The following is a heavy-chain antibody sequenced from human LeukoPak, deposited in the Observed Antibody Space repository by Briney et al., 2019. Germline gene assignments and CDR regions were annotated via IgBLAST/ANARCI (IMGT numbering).Heavy chain of an antibody. CDR3: ARASLGDLFYSDF. D-gene: IGHD3-16*01. Sequence: ASVKVSCKASGYTFTYRYLHWVRQAPGQGLEWMGIINPSGGSTSYAQKFQGRVTMTRDTSTSTVYMELSSLRSEDTAVYYCARASLGDLFYSDFWGQGTLVTVSS. V-gene: IGHV1-46*01. J-gene: IGHJ4*02. CDR2: INPSGGST. CDR1: GYTFTYRY.